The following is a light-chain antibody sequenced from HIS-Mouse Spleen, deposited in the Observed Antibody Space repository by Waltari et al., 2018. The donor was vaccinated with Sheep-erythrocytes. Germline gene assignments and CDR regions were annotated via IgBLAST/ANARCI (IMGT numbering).Light chain of an antibody. J-gene: IGLJ2*01. CDR2: QDR. V-gene: IGLV3-1*01. Sequence: SYELTQPPSVSVSPGQTARITCPGDKLGDKYACWYQQKPGQSPVLVIYQDRKRPSGIPERFSGSNSGNTATLTISGTQAMDEADYYCQAWDSSTVVFGGGTKLTVL. CDR3: QAWDSSTVV. CDR1: KLGDKY.